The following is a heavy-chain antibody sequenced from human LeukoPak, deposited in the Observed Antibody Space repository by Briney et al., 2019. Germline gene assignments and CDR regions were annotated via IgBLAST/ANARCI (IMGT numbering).Heavy chain of an antibody. Sequence: GGSLRLSCAASGFTFSSYAMSWVRQAPGKGLQWVSVISGSGGSTYYADSVKGRFTISRDNAKNSLYLQMNSLRAEDTAVYYCARDTTVTSGPYYYYGMDVWGQGTTVTVSS. CDR1: GFTFSSYA. CDR2: ISGSGGST. D-gene: IGHD4-17*01. V-gene: IGHV3-23*01. J-gene: IGHJ6*02. CDR3: ARDTTVTSGPYYYYGMDV.